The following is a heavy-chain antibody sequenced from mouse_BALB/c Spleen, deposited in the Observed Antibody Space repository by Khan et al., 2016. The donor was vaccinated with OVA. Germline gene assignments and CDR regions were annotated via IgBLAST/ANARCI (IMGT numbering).Heavy chain of an antibody. CDR1: GFSLTGYG. V-gene: IGHV2-6-7*01. CDR2: IWRDGST. J-gene: IGHJ4*01. CDR3: ARDTRYYAMDY. Sequence: QVQLKESGPGLVAPSQSLSITCTVSGFSLTGYGVNWVRQSPGQGLEWLGMIWRDGSTDYNSALKSRLSISKDNYKSKVFLKMNSMQTDDTARYYCARDTRYYAMDYCGQGTSVTVSS.